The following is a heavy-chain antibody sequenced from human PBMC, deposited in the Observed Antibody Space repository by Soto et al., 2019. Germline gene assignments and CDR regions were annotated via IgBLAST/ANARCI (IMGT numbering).Heavy chain of an antibody. CDR2: INHSGST. V-gene: IGHV4-34*01. J-gene: IGHJ6*02. D-gene: IGHD5-18*01. CDR1: GGSFSGYY. CDR3: ARGKRIQLPGYYYGMDV. Sequence: QVQLQQWGAGLLKPSETLSLTCAVYGGSFSGYYWSWIRQPPGKGLEWIGEINHSGSTNYNPSLKSQVTISVDTSKYECSLKLSSVTAAATAVYYCARGKRIQLPGYYYGMDVWGQGTTVTVSS.